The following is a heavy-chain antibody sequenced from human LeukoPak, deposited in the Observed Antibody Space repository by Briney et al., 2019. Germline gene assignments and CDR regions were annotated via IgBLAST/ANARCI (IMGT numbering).Heavy chain of an antibody. Sequence: ASVKVSCKASGYTFTSYGSSWVRQAPGQGLDWMGGISAYNGNTNYAQKLQGRVTMTTDTSTSTAYMELRSLRSDDTAVYYCARDWGYDSSGYYVDYWGQGTLVTVSS. CDR1: GYTFTSYG. V-gene: IGHV1-18*01. CDR3: ARDWGYDSSGYYVDY. D-gene: IGHD3-22*01. CDR2: ISAYNGNT. J-gene: IGHJ4*02.